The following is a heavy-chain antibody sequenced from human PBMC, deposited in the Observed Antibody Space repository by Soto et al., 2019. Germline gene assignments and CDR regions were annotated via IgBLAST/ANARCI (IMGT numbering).Heavy chain of an antibody. CDR3: ARDLEFRDGNISHLDY. V-gene: IGHV1-69*01. CDR1: GGTFRNHV. J-gene: IGHJ4*02. CDR2: IIPIIGTP. D-gene: IGHD3-10*01. Sequence: QVQLVQSGAEVKKPGSSVKVSCKASGGTFRNHVFNWVRQAPGQGLEWMGGIIPIIGTPNYAQKFQGRVTITADASTNTVYMEVSSLRSQATAVYYCARDLEFRDGNISHLDYWGQGTLVTVSS.